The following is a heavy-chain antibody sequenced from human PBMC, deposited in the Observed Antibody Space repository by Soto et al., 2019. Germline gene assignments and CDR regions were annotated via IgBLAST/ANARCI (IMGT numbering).Heavy chain of an antibody. CDR1: EFTFSSYW. CDR2: ISGDGRTT. D-gene: IGHD6-13*01. Sequence: GGALRLSCAASEFTFSSYWMHWVRQAPGKGLVWVSRISGDGRTTSYADSVKGRFTISRDNAKNTLFLQMNSLRVEHTAVYYCARGVTSRYGRVDPWGQGTLGTVSS. CDR3: ARGVTSRYGRVDP. V-gene: IGHV3-74*01. J-gene: IGHJ5*02.